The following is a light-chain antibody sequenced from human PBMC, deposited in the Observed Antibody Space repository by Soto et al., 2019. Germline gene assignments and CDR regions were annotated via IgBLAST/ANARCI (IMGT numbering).Light chain of an antibody. Sequence: EIVLTQSPATLPLSPGARATLSCRASQSVSSYLAWYQQKPGQAPRLLIYDASNRSTGIPARCSGSGSGTDFTLTIRALEAEDFAVYYCQQRSNWPPWTFGQGTKVEIK. J-gene: IGKJ1*01. CDR1: QSVSSY. CDR2: DAS. CDR3: QQRSNWPPWT. V-gene: IGKV3-11*01.